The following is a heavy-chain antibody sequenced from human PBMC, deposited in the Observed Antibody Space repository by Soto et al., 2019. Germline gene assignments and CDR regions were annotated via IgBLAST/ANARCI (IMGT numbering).Heavy chain of an antibody. J-gene: IGHJ4*02. D-gene: IGHD2-2*01. CDR2: IYYSGST. Sequence: PSETLSLTCTVSGGSIRSGGYYWSWIRQHPGKGLEWIGYIYYSGSTYYNPSLKSRVTISVDTSKNQFSLKLSSVTAADTAVYYCAVVVPARFDYWGRGTLVTVSS. CDR3: AVVVPARFDY. CDR1: GGSIRSGGYY. V-gene: IGHV4-31*03.